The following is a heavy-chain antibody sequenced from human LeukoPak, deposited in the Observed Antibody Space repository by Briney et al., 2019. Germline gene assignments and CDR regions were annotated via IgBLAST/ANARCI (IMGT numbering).Heavy chain of an antibody. CDR3: ARDRLYSYGYYGMDV. D-gene: IGHD5-18*01. CDR2: ISSYNGNT. CDR1: GYTFSSYG. Sequence: APVKVSCKAFGYTFSSYGVSWVRQAPGQGLEWMGWISSYNGNTNYAQNLQGRVTMTTDTFTSTASMELRSLRSDDTAVYYCARDRLYSYGYYGMDVWGQGTTVTVSS. J-gene: IGHJ6*02. V-gene: IGHV1-18*01.